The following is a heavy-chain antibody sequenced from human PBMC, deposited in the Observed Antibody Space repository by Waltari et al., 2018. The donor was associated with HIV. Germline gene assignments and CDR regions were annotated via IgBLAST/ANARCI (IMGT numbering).Heavy chain of an antibody. J-gene: IGHJ6*02. CDR1: GGSISSSVYY. CDR2: IYYSGGT. Sequence: QLQLQESGPGLVKPSETLSLTCTVSGGSISSSVYYWGWIRQPPGKGLELLGSIYYSGGTYYNSSLKSRVTISVDTSKNQFSLRLTSATAADTAAYYCARLGHLLRGRSSDYRYGMDVWGQGTTVTVSS. V-gene: IGHV4-39*01. CDR3: ARLGHLLRGRSSDYRYGMDV. D-gene: IGHD4-4*01.